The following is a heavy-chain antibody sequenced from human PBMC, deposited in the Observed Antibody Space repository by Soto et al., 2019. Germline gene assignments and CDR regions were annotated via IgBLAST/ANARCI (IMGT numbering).Heavy chain of an antibody. CDR1: GFTFSSYG. D-gene: IGHD1-1*01. CDR2: IWYDGSNK. CDR3: FLQVGPLEPWGHWFDP. J-gene: IGHJ5*02. Sequence: GGSLRLSCAASGFTFSSYGMHWVRQAPGKGLEWVAVIWYDGSNKYYADSVKGRFTISRDNSKNTLYLQMNSLRAEDTAVYYCFLQVGPLEPWGHWFDPWGQGTLVTVSS. V-gene: IGHV3-30*02.